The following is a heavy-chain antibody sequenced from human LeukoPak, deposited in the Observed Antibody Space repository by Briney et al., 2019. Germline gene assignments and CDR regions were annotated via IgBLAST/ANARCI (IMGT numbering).Heavy chain of an antibody. J-gene: IGHJ4*02. CDR3: RTDKYGDYGDYIDY. CDR1: GYTFTGYY. V-gene: IGHV1-2*02. Sequence: ASVKVSCKASGYTFTGYYMHWVRQAPGQGLEWMGWINPNSGGTNYAQKFQGRVTMTRDTSISTAYMELSRLRSDDTAVYYCRTDKYGDYGDYIDYWGQGTLVTVSS. D-gene: IGHD4-17*01. CDR2: INPNSGGT.